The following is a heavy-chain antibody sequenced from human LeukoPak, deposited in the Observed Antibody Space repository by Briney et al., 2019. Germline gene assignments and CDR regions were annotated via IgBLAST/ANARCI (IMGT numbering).Heavy chain of an antibody. CDR1: GFTFSSYS. Sequence: PGGSLRLSCAASGFTFSSYSMNWVRQAPGKGLEWVSYISSSSSTIYYADSVKGRFTISRDNAKNSLYLQMNSLRAEDTAVYYCXMSXYSSDYYFDYWGQGTLVTVSS. D-gene: IGHD6-25*01. J-gene: IGHJ4*02. CDR3: XMSXYSSDYYFDY. CDR2: ISSSSSTI. V-gene: IGHV3-48*01.